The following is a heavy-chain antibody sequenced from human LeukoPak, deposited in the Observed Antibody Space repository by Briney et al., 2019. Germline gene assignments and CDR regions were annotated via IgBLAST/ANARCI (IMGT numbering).Heavy chain of an antibody. J-gene: IGHJ4*02. D-gene: IGHD6-19*01. CDR3: AKHQGNAVAGRYSDY. CDR1: GFTFSSHA. V-gene: IGHV3-23*01. CDR2: VGGIGAIT. Sequence: PGGSLRLSCAASGFTFSSHAMSWVRQAPGKGLEWVSTVGGIGAITDYADSVKGRFIVSRDNSKNMAYLQMNFLRAEDTAVYYCAKHQGNAVAGRYSDYWGQGTLVTVSP.